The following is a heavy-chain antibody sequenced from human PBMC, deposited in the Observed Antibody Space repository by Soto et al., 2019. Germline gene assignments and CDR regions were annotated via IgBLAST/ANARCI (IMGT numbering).Heavy chain of an antibody. CDR1: GGTFSSYT. J-gene: IGHJ3*02. CDR3: ARVWAYYDIYYAFDI. Sequence: QVQLVQSGAEVKKPGSSVKVSCKASGGTFSSYTISWVRQAPGQGLEWMGRIIPILGIANYAQKFQGRVTITADKSTSTAYMELSSLRSEDTAVYYCARVWAYYDIYYAFDIWGQGTMVTVSS. D-gene: IGHD3-9*01. CDR2: IIPILGIA. V-gene: IGHV1-69*02.